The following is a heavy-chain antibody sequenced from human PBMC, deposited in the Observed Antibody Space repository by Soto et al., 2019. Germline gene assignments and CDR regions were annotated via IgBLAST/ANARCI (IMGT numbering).Heavy chain of an antibody. D-gene: IGHD3-10*01. CDR1: GGSISSSSYY. J-gene: IGHJ6*02. V-gene: IGHV4-39*01. CDR3: ASPIRRVRGVSPHYGMDV. Sequence: PSETLSLTCTVSGGSISSSSYYWGWIRQPPGKGLEWIGSIYYSGSTYYNPSLKSRVTISVDTSKNQFSLKLSSVTAADTAVYYCASPIRRVRGVSPHYGMDVWGQGTTVTVSS. CDR2: IYYSGST.